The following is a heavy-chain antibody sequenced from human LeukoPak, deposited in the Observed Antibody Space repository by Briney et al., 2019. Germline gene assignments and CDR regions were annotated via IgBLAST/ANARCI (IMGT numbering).Heavy chain of an antibody. Sequence: PSETLSLTCTVSSDSISSYYWSWIRQPPGKGLEWVGYISYNGNTRYNPSLSSRVTISVDTSKNQFSLKLSSVTAADTAVYYCARPDSSGWYWGLGYWGQGTLVTVSS. CDR2: ISYNGNT. CDR3: ARPDSSGWYWGLGY. D-gene: IGHD6-19*01. J-gene: IGHJ4*02. V-gene: IGHV4-59*08. CDR1: SDSISSYY.